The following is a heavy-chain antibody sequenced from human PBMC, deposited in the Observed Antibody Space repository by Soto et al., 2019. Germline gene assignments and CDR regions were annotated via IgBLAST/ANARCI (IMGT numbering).Heavy chain of an antibody. J-gene: IGHJ3*02. CDR2: IYHSGST. CDR3: ARARGVVVITNGTDAFDI. Sequence: QLQLQESGSGLVKPSQTLSLTCAVSGGSISSGGYSWSWIRQPPGKGLEWIGYIYHSGSTYYNPSLKSRVTISVDRSKNQFSLKLSSVTAADTAVYYCARARGVVVITNGTDAFDIWGQGTMVTVSS. CDR1: GGSISSGGYS. V-gene: IGHV4-30-2*01. D-gene: IGHD3-22*01.